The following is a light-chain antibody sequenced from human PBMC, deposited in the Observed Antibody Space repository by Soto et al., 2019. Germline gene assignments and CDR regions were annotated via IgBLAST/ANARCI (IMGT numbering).Light chain of an antibody. Sequence: DIVMTQSPLSLPVTPGEPAAISCSSSQILLHSNGYNYWDWYLQKPGQSPQLLIYLGSNRASGVPDRFSGSGSGTDFTLKISRVGAVDVGVYYRMQALQPPYTCGQGTKLEIK. CDR1: QILLHSNGYNY. V-gene: IGKV2-28*01. J-gene: IGKJ2*01. CDR3: MQALQPPYT. CDR2: LGS.